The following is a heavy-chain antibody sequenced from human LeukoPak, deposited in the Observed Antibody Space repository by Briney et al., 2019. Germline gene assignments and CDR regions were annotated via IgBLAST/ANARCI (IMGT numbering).Heavy chain of an antibody. CDR1: GYTFTSYG. D-gene: IGHD5-12*01. CDR2: ISAYNGNT. V-gene: IGHV1-18*01. CDR3: ARGWSPFGGGVATIFDY. Sequence: ASVKVSCKASGYTFTSYGISWVRQAPGQGLEWMGWISAYNGNTNYAQKLQGRVTMTTDTSTSTAYMELRSLRSDDTAVYYCARGWSPFGGGVATIFDYWGQGTLVTVSS. J-gene: IGHJ4*02.